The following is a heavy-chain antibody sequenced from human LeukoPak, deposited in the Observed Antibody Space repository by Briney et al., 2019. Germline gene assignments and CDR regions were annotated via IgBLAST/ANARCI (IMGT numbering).Heavy chain of an antibody. Sequence: PGGSLRLSCAASGFTFSSYAMNWVRQAPGKGLEWVSYISSSSSMIYYADSVKGRFTIYRDNGKNSLYLQMKSLRDEDTAIYYCARDYGDLPARVPYFDYWGQGTLVTVSS. J-gene: IGHJ4*02. D-gene: IGHD4-17*01. CDR3: ARDYGDLPARVPYFDY. V-gene: IGHV3-48*02. CDR2: ISSSSSMI. CDR1: GFTFSSYA.